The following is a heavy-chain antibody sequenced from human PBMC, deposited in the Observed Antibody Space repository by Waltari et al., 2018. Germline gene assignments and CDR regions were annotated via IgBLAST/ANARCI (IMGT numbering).Heavy chain of an antibody. D-gene: IGHD4-17*01. CDR1: GFTVSSNY. V-gene: IGHV3-53*02. J-gene: IGHJ4*02. CDR3: ASLLYGGNSPVY. CDR2: IYSGGST. Sequence: EVQLVETGGGLIQPGGSLRLSCAASGFTVSSNYMTWVRQAPGKGLEWVSVIYSGGSTYYADSVKGRFTISRDNSKNTLYLQMNSLRAEDTAVYYCASLLYGGNSPVYWGQGTLVTVSS.